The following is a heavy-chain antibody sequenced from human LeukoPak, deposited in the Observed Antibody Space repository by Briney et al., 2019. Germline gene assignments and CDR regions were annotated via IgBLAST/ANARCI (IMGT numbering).Heavy chain of an antibody. CDR2: IYYSGST. Sequence: SETLSLTCTVSGGSISSSSHYWGWIRQPPGKGLEWIGSIYYSGSTYYNPSLKSRVTISVDTSKNQFSLKLSSVTAADTAVYYCARGYYYGSGSPNWFDPWGQGTLVTVSS. V-gene: IGHV4-39*07. CDR3: ARGYYYGSGSPNWFDP. CDR1: GGSISSSSHY. D-gene: IGHD3-10*01. J-gene: IGHJ5*02.